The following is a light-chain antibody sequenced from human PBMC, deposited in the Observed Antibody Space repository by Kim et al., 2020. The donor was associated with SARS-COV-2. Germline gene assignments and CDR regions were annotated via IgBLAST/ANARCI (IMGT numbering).Light chain of an antibody. CDR1: SGHSSYA. V-gene: IGLV4-69*01. CDR2: LNSDGSH. Sequence: QPLLTQSPSASASLGASVKLTCTLSSGHSSYAIAWHQQQPEKGPRYLMKLNSDGSHSKGDGIPDRFSGSSSGAERYLTISSLQSEDEADYYCQTWGTGNWVFGGGTQLTVL. J-gene: IGLJ3*02. CDR3: QTWGTGNWV.